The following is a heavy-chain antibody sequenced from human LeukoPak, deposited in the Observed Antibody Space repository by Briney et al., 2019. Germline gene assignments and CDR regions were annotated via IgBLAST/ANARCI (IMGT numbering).Heavy chain of an antibody. CDR2: ITGSADNT. CDR1: GFTFSTYA. V-gene: IGHV3-23*01. Sequence: PGGSLRLSCAASGFTFSTYAMSWVRQAPGKGLEWVSLITGSADNTYYADSVRGRFTISRDNSKNTLYLQMNSLRAEDTAVYYCARVTYGSGTYGAFDYWGQGTLVTVSS. J-gene: IGHJ4*02. CDR3: ARVTYGSGTYGAFDY. D-gene: IGHD3-10*01.